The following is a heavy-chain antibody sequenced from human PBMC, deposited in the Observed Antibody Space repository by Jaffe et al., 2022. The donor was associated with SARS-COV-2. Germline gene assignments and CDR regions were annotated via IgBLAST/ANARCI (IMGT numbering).Heavy chain of an antibody. V-gene: IGHV4-34*01. Sequence: QVQLQQWGAGLLRPSETLSLTCAVSGGSFSGNYWTWIRQPPGKGLEWIGEINDRGTTNYNPSLKSRISTSVDTSNKQFFLNLFSVTAADTAVYYCARLKVSSEFRNGYFSWGPKTQDFYYIDVWGKGTTVIVSS. D-gene: IGHD1-1*01. CDR1: GGSFSGNY. CDR3: ARLKVSSEFRNGYFSWGPKTQDFYYIDV. CDR2: INDRGTT. J-gene: IGHJ6*03.